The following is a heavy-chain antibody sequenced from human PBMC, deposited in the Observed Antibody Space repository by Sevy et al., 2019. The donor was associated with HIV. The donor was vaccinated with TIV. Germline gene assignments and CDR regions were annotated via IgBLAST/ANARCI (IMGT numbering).Heavy chain of an antibody. D-gene: IGHD1-26*01. J-gene: IGHJ1*01. CDR2: TSYDGSHK. CDR1: GFIFSNFA. CDR3: ARGENDDEFFQY. V-gene: IGHV3-30*04. Sequence: GESLKISCTVSGFIFSNFAMHWVRQAPGKGLEWVAVTSYDGSHKYYADSVKCRFTVSRDNSRNILSLEMSSLTRDDTAVYYCARGENDDEFFQYWGQGTLVTVSS.